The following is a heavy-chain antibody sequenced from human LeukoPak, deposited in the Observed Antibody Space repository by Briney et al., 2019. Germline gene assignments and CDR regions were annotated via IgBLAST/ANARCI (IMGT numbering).Heavy chain of an antibody. J-gene: IGHJ1*01. Sequence: ASVKVSCKASGYTFTSYGISWVRQAPGQGLEWMGWISGYNGYTNYAQKFQFRVTMTTNTSTSTAYMELRSLTSDDTAVYYCARDKAVTTELTQYFHHWGQGTLVTVSS. CDR1: GYTFTSYG. CDR2: ISGYNGYT. V-gene: IGHV1-18*01. D-gene: IGHD4-11*01. CDR3: ARDKAVTTELTQYFHH.